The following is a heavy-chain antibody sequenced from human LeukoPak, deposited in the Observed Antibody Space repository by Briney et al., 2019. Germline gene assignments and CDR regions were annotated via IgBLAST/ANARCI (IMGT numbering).Heavy chain of an antibody. J-gene: IGHJ5*02. V-gene: IGHV1-18*01. Sequence: GASVKVSCKASGYTFTSYGILWVRQAPGQGLEWMGWISAYNGNTNYAQKLQGRVTMTTDTSTSTAYMELRSLRSDDTAVYYCARAARGYSYGSSWFDPWGQGTLVTVSS. CDR3: ARAARGYSYGSSWFDP. CDR2: ISAYNGNT. D-gene: IGHD5-18*01. CDR1: GYTFTSYG.